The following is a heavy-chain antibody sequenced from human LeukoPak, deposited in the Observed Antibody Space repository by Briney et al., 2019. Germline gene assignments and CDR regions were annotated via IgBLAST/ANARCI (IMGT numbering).Heavy chain of an antibody. CDR1: GFTFSSYA. V-gene: IGHV3-23*01. J-gene: IGHJ3*02. Sequence: PGGSLRLSCAASGFTFSSYAMSWVRQAPGKGLEWVSAISGSGGSTYYADSVKGRFTISRDNSKNTLYLQMNSLRAEDTAVYYCAKTLEVYYYGSGTRDFDIWGQGTMVTVSS. D-gene: IGHD3-10*01. CDR3: AKTLEVYYYGSGTRDFDI. CDR2: ISGSGGST.